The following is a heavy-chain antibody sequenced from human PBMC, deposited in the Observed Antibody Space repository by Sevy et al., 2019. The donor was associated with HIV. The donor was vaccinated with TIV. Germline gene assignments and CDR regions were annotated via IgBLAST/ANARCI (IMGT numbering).Heavy chain of an antibody. CDR3: AGGEELITIFGVVTYGMDV. V-gene: IGHV1-69*13. Sequence: ASVKVSCKASGGTFSSYAISWVRQAPGQGLEWMGGIIPIFGTANYTQKFQGRVTITADESTSTAYVELSSLRSEDTAVYYCAGGEELITIFGVVTYGMDVWGQGTTVTVSS. D-gene: IGHD3-3*01. CDR1: GGTFSSYA. CDR2: IIPIFGTA. J-gene: IGHJ6*02.